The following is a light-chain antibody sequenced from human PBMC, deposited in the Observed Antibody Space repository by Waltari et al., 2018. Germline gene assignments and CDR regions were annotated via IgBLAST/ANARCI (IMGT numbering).Light chain of an antibody. J-gene: IGKJ1*01. CDR2: AAS. CDR3: QQGNSFPPT. Sequence: DIHMTQSPAAVSASVVYRVSITCRANQRISSWLAWYQQKPGKAPKLLIYAASTLQSGIPARFSGSGSGTDFTLTISGLQPEDFATYFCQQGNSFPPTFGQGTKVEV. CDR1: QRISSW. V-gene: IGKV1-12*01.